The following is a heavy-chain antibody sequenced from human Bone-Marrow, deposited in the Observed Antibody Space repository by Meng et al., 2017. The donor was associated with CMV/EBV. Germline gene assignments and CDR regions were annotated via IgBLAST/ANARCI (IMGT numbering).Heavy chain of an antibody. D-gene: IGHD6-6*01. CDR3: ARKRKGSSSSPSYYFDY. CDR1: GFTFSSYA. CDR2: ISYDGSNK. J-gene: IGHJ4*02. V-gene: IGHV3-30*04. Sequence: GEPLKISCAASGFTFSSYAMHWVRQAPGKGLEWVAVISYDGSNKYYADSVKGRFTISRDNSKNTLYLQMNSLRAEDTAVYYCARKRKGSSSSPSYYFDYWGQGTLVTVSS.